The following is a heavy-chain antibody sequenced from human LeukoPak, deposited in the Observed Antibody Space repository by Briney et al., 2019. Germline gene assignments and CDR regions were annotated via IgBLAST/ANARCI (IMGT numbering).Heavy chain of an antibody. V-gene: IGHV4-39*01. D-gene: IGHD3-16*02. CDR3: ARHRGDYDYVWGGDRSTFFDY. CDR1: GGSISSSSYF. J-gene: IGHJ4*02. Sequence: SETLSLTCTVSGGSISSSSYFWGWIRQPPGKGLEWIGTIYYSGSTYYNPSLKSRVTMSGDTSKNQFSLKLSSVTAADTAVYYCARHRGDYDYVWGGDRSTFFDYWGQGTLVTISS. CDR2: IYYSGST.